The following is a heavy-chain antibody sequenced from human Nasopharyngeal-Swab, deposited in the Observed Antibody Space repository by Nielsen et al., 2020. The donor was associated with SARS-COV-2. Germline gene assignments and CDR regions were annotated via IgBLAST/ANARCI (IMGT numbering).Heavy chain of an antibody. CDR3: ARERLGGLFVDY. D-gene: IGHD2-21*01. J-gene: IGHJ4*02. V-gene: IGHV3-21*01. Sequence: GGSLRLSCAASGFTFSSYSMNWVRQAPGKGLEWVSSISSSSSYIYYADSVKGRFTISRDNAKNSLYLQMNSLRAEDTAVYYCARERLGGLFVDYWGQGTLVTVSS. CDR2: ISSSSSYI. CDR1: GFTFSSYS.